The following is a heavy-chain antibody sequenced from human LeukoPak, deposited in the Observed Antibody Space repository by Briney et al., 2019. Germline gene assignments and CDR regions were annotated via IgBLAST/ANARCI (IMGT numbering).Heavy chain of an antibody. Sequence: PGGSLRLSCAASGFTFSSYSMNWVRQAPGKGLEWVSSISSSSSYIYYADSVKGRFTISRDNAKNSLYLQMNSLRAEDTALYYCARGTGVGATNIDYWGQGTLVTVSS. CDR3: ARGTGVGATNIDY. J-gene: IGHJ4*02. CDR1: GFTFSSYS. D-gene: IGHD1-26*01. V-gene: IGHV3-21*04. CDR2: ISSSSSYI.